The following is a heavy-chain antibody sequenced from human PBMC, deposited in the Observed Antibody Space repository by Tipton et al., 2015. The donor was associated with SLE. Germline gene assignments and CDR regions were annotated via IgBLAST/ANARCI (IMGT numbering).Heavy chain of an antibody. CDR3: ARDRRITMVRGVLDAFDI. Sequence: QLVQSGPEVKKPGASVKVSCKASGYTFTSYGISWVRQAPGQGLEWMGWISAYNGNTNYAQKLQGRVTMTTDTSTSTTYMELRSLRSDDTAVYYCARDRRITMVRGVLDAFDIWGQGTMVTVSS. V-gene: IGHV1-18*04. CDR1: GYTFTSYG. D-gene: IGHD3-10*01. J-gene: IGHJ3*02. CDR2: ISAYNGNT.